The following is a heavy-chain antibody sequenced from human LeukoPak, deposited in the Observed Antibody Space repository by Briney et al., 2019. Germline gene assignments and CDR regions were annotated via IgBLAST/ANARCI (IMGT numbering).Heavy chain of an antibody. CDR3: ARDGGGGDDYVWGSYRYTEAGY. CDR2: ISAYNGNT. V-gene: IGHV1-18*01. CDR1: GYTFTSYG. J-gene: IGHJ4*02. D-gene: IGHD3-16*02. Sequence: GASVKVSCKASGYTFTSYGISWVRQAPGQGLEWMGWISAYNGNTNYAQKLQGRVTMTTDTSTSTAYMELRSLRSDDTAVYYCARDGGGGDDYVWGSYRYTEAGYWGQGTLVTVSS.